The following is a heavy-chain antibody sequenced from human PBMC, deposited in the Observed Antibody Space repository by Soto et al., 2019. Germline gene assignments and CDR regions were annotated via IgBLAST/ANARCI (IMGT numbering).Heavy chain of an antibody. CDR3: TSDVGHMSLPLFSS. Sequence: GGSLRLSCAASGFSFTYAWMGWVRQSPGKGLEWVGRIKSRTHGGTTDFPAPVKGRFSISRDDSKSTLYLQMSSLQTEDTAVYHCTSDVGHMSLPLFSSWGQGTLVTVSS. J-gene: IGHJ5*02. CDR1: GFSFTYAW. V-gene: IGHV3-15*01. CDR2: IKSRTHGGTT. D-gene: IGHD1-26*01.